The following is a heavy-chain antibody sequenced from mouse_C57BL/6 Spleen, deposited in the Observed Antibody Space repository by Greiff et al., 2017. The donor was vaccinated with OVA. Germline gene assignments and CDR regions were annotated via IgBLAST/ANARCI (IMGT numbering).Heavy chain of an antibody. D-gene: IGHD2-5*01. CDR3: ARGSNAHYCDY. V-gene: IGHV14-2*01. CDR2: IDPADGDT. Sequence: VQLQQSGAELVKPGASVKLSCTASGFNIKAYYMHWVKQRTEQGLEWIGRIDPADGDTKYAPNFQGKATITADTSSNTAYLQLSSLTSEDTAVDYCARGSNAHYCDYWGQGTTLTVSS. J-gene: IGHJ2*01. CDR1: GFNIKAYY.